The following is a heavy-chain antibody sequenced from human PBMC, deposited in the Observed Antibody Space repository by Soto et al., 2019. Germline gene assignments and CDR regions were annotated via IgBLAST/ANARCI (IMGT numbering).Heavy chain of an antibody. V-gene: IGHV6-1*01. CDR1: WDSVSSNSAA. J-gene: IGHJ3*02. CDR2: TYYRSKWYN. D-gene: IGHD3-16*01. Sequence: SQTLSLTCAISWDSVSSNSAAWNWIKQSPSRGLEWLGRTYYRSKWYNDYAVSVKSRITINPDTSKNQFSLQLNSVTPEDTAVYYCAREILCLDPDSSSAFDIWGQGTMVTVSS. CDR3: AREILCLDPDSSSAFDI.